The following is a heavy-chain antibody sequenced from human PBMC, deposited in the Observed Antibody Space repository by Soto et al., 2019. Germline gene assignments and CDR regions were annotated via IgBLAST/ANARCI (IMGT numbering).Heavy chain of an antibody. Sequence: GGSMRLSCAASGFTFSIYAMTWVRQAPGKGLEWVSTTGATGRTTYYSDSVKGRFTVSRDNSKNTLDLQMSNLRAEDTAVYYCATVHNTSRSFDYWGQGTLVTVSS. V-gene: IGHV3-23*01. D-gene: IGHD1-20*01. J-gene: IGHJ4*02. CDR3: ATVHNTSRSFDY. CDR2: TGATGRTT. CDR1: GFTFSIYA.